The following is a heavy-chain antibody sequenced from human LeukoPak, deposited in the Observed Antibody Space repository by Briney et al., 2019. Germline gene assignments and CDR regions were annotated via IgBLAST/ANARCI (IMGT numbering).Heavy chain of an antibody. CDR1: GYSISSGYH. CDR2: IYHSGST. CDR3: ARSTSNYDILTGYYVNWFDP. D-gene: IGHD3-9*01. Sequence: SETLSLTCTVSGYSISSGYHWGWIRQPPGKGLEWIGSIYHSGSTYYNPSLKSRVTISVDTSKNQFSLKLSSVTAADTAVYYCARSTSNYDILTGYYVNWFDPWGQGTLVTVSS. V-gene: IGHV4-38-2*02. J-gene: IGHJ5*02.